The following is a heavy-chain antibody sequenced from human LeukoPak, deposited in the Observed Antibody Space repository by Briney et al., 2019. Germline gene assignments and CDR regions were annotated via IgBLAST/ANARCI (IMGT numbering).Heavy chain of an antibody. CDR2: ITVNGGTT. J-gene: IGHJ1*01. Sequence: PGGSLRLSCAASGFTFTNYAMTWVRQAPGKGLEWVSSITVNGGTTYYADSVKGRFTISRDNYRNTLYLHMNSLRAEDTAVYYCARDSNGDYVGAFDFQRWGQGTLVTVSS. D-gene: IGHD4-17*01. V-gene: IGHV3-23*01. CDR1: GFTFTNYA. CDR3: ARDSNGDYVGAFDFQR.